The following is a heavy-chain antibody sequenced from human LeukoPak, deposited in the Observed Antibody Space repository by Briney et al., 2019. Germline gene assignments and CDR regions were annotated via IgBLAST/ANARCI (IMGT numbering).Heavy chain of an antibody. CDR1: GGSISSSSYY. CDR3: ARDRRVGGYSGYEVYYYGMDV. J-gene: IGHJ6*02. V-gene: IGHV4-39*07. D-gene: IGHD5-12*01. Sequence: SETLSLTCTVSGGSISSSSYYWGWIRQPPGKGLEWIGSIYYSGSTYYNPSLKSRVTISVDTSKNQFSLKLSSVTAADTAVYYCARDRRVGGYSGYEVYYYGMDVWGQGTTVTVSS. CDR2: IYYSGST.